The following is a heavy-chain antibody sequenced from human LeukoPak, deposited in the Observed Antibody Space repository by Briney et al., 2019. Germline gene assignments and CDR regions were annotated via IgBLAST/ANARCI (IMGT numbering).Heavy chain of an antibody. D-gene: IGHD2-2*01. J-gene: IGHJ3*02. Sequence: GGSLRLSCAVSGFTVSSNYMSWVRRAPGKGLEWVSVIYSGGTTYYTDSVKGRFTISRDNSKNTLYLQMNSLRAEDTAVYYCARYCSSSSCYLGPFDMWGQGTMVTVSS. CDR3: ARYCSSSSCYLGPFDM. CDR2: IYSGGTT. V-gene: IGHV3-66*01. CDR1: GFTVSSNY.